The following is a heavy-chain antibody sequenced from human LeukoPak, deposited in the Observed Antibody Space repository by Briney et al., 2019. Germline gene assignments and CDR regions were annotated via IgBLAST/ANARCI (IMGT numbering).Heavy chain of an antibody. D-gene: IGHD6-19*01. V-gene: IGHV3-64*01. J-gene: IGHJ4*02. Sequence: PGGSLRLSCAASGFTFSSYAMHWVRQAPGKGLEYVSAISSNGGSTYYANSVKGRFTISGDNSKNTLYLQMGSLRAEDMAVYYCARVGKRIAVDYWGQGTLVTVSS. CDR1: GFTFSSYA. CDR3: ARVGKRIAVDY. CDR2: ISSNGGST.